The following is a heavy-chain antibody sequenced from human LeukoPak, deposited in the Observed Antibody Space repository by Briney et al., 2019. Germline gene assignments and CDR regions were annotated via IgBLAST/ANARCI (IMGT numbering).Heavy chain of an antibody. J-gene: IGHJ4*02. Sequence: PGGSLRLSCTASGFTFSRYWMHWVRQAPGKGLVWVSRINGDGSRTNYADSVKGRFTFSRDNAKNTLYLQMNSLRAEDTAVYYCARDLNFDYWGQGTLVTVSS. CDR1: GFTFSRYW. CDR2: INGDGSRT. V-gene: IGHV3-74*01. CDR3: ARDLNFDY.